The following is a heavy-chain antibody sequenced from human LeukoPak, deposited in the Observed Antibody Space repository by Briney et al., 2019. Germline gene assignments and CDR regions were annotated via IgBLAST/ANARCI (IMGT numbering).Heavy chain of an antibody. J-gene: IGHJ4*02. CDR2: TYYRSKWYN. CDR1: GDRLSSNSTA. Sequence: SQSLSLTSAISGDRLSSNSTAWHWIRQSPSRGLEWLGRTYYRSKWYNDYAVSVQSRITIKPDTSKNEFTLQLNSVTPEDTAVYYCAREGYYFDYWGQGTLVTVSS. V-gene: IGHV6-1*01. D-gene: IGHD2-15*01. CDR3: AREGYYFDY.